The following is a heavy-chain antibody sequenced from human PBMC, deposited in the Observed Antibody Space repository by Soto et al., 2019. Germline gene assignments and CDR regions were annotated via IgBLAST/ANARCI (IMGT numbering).Heavy chain of an antibody. CDR1: GGSISSGGYS. J-gene: IGHJ4*02. V-gene: IGHV4-30-2*01. CDR2: IYHSRST. CDR3: ARTRYDSSGYYSVGFDY. D-gene: IGHD3-22*01. Sequence: PSETLSLTCAVSGGSISSGGYSWSWIRQPPGKGLEWIGYIYHSRSTYYNPSLKSRVTISVDRSKNQFSLKLSSVTAADTAVYYCARTRYDSSGYYSVGFDYWGQGTLVTVSS.